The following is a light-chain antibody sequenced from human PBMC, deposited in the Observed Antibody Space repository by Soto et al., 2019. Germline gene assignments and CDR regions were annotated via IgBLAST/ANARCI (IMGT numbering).Light chain of an antibody. V-gene: IGKV1-6*01. CDR3: LQYNNCPWT. J-gene: IGKJ1*01. CDR2: GVS. Sequence: AIRMTQSPSSLSVSAGDRATISCRASQGIGTALGWYQQKPGQPPKVLIYGVSNLPRGVPARFSGSGSGTEFTLAISSLQSEDSAIYYCLQYNNCPWTFGQGTKVDIK. CDR1: QGIGTA.